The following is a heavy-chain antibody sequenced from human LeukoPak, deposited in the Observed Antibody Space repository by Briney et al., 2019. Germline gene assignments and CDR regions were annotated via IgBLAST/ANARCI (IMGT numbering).Heavy chain of an antibody. D-gene: IGHD2-15*01. CDR3: AKDLGYCSGGSCQIGNY. V-gene: IGHV3-33*06. CDR1: GFTFSSYA. J-gene: IGHJ4*02. CDR2: IWYDGSNK. Sequence: GGSLRLSCAASGFTFSSYAMSWVRQAPGKGLEWVAVIWYDGSNKYYADSVKGRFTISRDNSKNTLYLQMNSLRAEDTAVYYCAKDLGYCSGGSCQIGNYWGQGTLVTVSS.